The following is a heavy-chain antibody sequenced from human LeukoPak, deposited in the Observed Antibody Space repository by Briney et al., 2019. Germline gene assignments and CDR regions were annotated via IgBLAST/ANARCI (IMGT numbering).Heavy chain of an antibody. D-gene: IGHD3-22*01. CDR3: AKAYYYDSSGYLDY. J-gene: IGHJ4*02. Sequence: GGSLRLSCAASGFTFDDYAMHWVRQAPGTGLEWVSGISLNSGSIGYSDSVKGRFTISRDNAKNSLYLQMNSLIAEDTAVYYCAKAYYYDSSGYLDYWGQGTLVTVSS. V-gene: IGHV3-9*01. CDR1: GFTFDDYA. CDR2: ISLNSGSI.